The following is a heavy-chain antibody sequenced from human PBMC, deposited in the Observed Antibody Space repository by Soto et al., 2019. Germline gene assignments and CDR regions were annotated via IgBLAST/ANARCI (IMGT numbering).Heavy chain of an antibody. V-gene: IGHV6-1*01. CDR2: TYYRSKWYN. CDR3: ARDDAPTVTGLNYYYYYMDV. J-gene: IGHJ6*03. Sequence: SQTLSLTCAISGDSVSSNSAAWNWIRQSPSRGLEWLGRTYYRSKWYNDYAVSVKSRITINPDTSKNQFSLQLNSVTPEETAVYYCARDDAPTVTGLNYYYYYMDVWGKGTTVTVSS. CDR1: GDSVSSNSAA. D-gene: IGHD4-4*01.